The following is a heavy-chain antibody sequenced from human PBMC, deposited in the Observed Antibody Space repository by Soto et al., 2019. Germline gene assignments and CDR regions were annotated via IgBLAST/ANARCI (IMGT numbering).Heavy chain of an antibody. D-gene: IGHD6-13*01. J-gene: IGHJ6*02. CDR3: ARGHYSSSWSSYYYYGMDV. CDR1: GFTFSSYA. CDR2: ISYDGSNK. Sequence: GGSLRLSCAASGFTFSSYAMHWVRQDPGKGLEWVAVISYDGSNKYYADSVKGRFAISRDNSKNTLYLQMNSLRAEDTAVYYCARGHYSSSWSSYYYYGMDVWGQGTTVTVSS. V-gene: IGHV3-30*09.